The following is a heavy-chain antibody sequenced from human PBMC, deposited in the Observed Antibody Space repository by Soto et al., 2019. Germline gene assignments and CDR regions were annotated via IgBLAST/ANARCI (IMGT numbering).Heavy chain of an antibody. CDR3: AREGGYCTISSCYRNGMDV. D-gene: IGHD2-2*01. V-gene: IGHV3-13*01. J-gene: IGHJ6*02. CDR2: INSAGAT. CDR1: GFTFSSYD. Sequence: GGSLRLSCEAFGFTFSSYDMHWVRQVTGKGLEWVSTINSAGATYYSDSAKGRFTISRENAKSSLYLQMNSLRAGDTAVYYYAREGGYCTISSCYRNGMDVWGRGTTVTVSS.